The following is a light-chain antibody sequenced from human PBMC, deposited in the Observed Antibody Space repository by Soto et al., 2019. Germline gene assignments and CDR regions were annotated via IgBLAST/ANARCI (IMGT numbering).Light chain of an antibody. CDR3: SSYTSSNTYV. Sequence: QSALTQPASVSGSPGQSITISCTGTSSDVGGYNYVSWYQQHPGKAPKLMIYDVSNRPSGVSNRFSGSKSGNTASLTISGLQAEDEADYYCSSYTSSNTYVFGTGTKLGVL. V-gene: IGLV2-14*01. CDR2: DVS. J-gene: IGLJ1*01. CDR1: SSDVGGYNY.